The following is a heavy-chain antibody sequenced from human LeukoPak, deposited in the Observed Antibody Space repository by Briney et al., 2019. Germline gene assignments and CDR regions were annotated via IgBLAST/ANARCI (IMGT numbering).Heavy chain of an antibody. CDR2: ISSSSSYI. J-gene: IGHJ6*04. D-gene: IGHD3-10*02. V-gene: IGHV3-21*01. Sequence: GGSLRLSCGASGFTFSSYSMKWVRQAPGKGLEWVSSISSSSSYIYYADSVKGRFTISRDNAKNSLYLQMNSLRAEDTAVYYCAELGITMIGGVWGKGTTVTISS. CDR1: GFTFSSYS. CDR3: AELGITMIGGV.